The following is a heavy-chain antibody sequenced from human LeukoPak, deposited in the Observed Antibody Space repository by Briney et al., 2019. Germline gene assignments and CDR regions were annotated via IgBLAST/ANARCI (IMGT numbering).Heavy chain of an antibody. CDR2: FDPDDGET. D-gene: IGHD2-2*01. Sequence: EASVKVSCKVSGYTLSELPRHWVRPTPGKGLEWMGGFDPDDGETIYAQKFQGRMTMTADTTTDTAYMELSSLTSEDTAVYFCATLGQYAMTDYWGQGTLVTVSS. J-gene: IGHJ4*02. CDR1: GYTLSELP. V-gene: IGHV1-24*01. CDR3: ATLGQYAMTDY.